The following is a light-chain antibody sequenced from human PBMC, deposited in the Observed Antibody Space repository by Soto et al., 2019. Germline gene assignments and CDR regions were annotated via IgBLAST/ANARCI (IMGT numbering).Light chain of an antibody. J-gene: IGKJ4*01. Sequence: DIVMTQSPDSLAESLGERATINCKSSQSVLSSSNNKNYLAWYQQKPGQPPKLIIYWASTRESAVPDRFSGSASGTDFTLTISNLQAEDVAVYFCHQYYITPLTFGGGTKVQIK. CDR1: QSVLSSSNNKNY. CDR2: WAS. CDR3: HQYYITPLT. V-gene: IGKV4-1*01.